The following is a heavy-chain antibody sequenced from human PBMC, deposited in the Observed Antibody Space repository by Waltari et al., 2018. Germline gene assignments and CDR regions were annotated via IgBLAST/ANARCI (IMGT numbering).Heavy chain of an antibody. V-gene: IGHV4-4*02. J-gene: IGHJ4*02. Sequence: QLQQSGPGLVKPWETLSLTCAVSGDSMGSRDFWSWVRQSPGKGLEWIGQVHRSGRTNYNPSLASRVTMSIDTSNNQFSLKVTSATAADTAIYYCARDRGRGLYLDSWGQGILVTVSP. CDR2: VHRSGRT. CDR3: ARDRGRGLYLDS. D-gene: IGHD2-15*01. CDR1: GDSMGSRDF.